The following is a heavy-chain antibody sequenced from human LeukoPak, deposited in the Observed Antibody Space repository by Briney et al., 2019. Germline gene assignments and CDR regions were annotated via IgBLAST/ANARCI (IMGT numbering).Heavy chain of an antibody. J-gene: IGHJ4*02. CDR2: ISAYNGNT. CDR1: GYTFTSYG. D-gene: IGHD2-2*01. V-gene: IGHV1-18*01. CDR3: ARDYCSSTSCLFDY. Sequence: ASVKVSCKASGYTFTSYGISWVRQAPGQGLEWMGWISAYNGNTNYAQKFQGRVAMTRDTSISTAFMELTRLRSGDTAVYYCARDYCSSTSCLFDYWGQGTLVTVSP.